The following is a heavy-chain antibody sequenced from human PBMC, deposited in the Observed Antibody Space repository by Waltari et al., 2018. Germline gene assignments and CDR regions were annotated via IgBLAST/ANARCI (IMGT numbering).Heavy chain of an antibody. Sequence: EVQLVESGGGLVQPGGSLRLSCEVSEFAFSNYWMTGVRQAPGGGLEWLANINYEGSEKHYVESVKGRFTISRDNARNSLYLQMNSLRAEDTAVYYCATYRWLGYWGQGTLVTVSS. CDR2: INYEGSEK. CDR1: EFAFSNYW. CDR3: ATYRWLGY. D-gene: IGHD3-10*01. J-gene: IGHJ4*02. V-gene: IGHV3-7*03.